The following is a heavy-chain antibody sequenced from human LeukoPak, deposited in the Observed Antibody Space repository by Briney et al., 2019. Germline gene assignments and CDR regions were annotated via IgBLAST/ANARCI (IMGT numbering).Heavy chain of an antibody. D-gene: IGHD3-22*01. J-gene: IGHJ4*02. CDR3: AKVVVVITNYFDY. Sequence: GGSLRLSCAASGFTFSSYGMSWVRQAPGKGLEWVSTISGGGGSTYYADSVKGRFTISRDNSKNTLYLQMNSLRAEDTAVYYCAKVVVVITNYFDYWGQGTLVTVSS. CDR2: ISGGGGST. V-gene: IGHV3-23*01. CDR1: GFTFSSYG.